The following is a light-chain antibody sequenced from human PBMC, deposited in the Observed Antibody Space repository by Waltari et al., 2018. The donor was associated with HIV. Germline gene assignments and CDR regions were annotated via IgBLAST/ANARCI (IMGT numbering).Light chain of an antibody. CDR3: ASWDDSLNGWV. V-gene: IGLV1-44*01. CDR1: RATTGENI. Sequence: QSVLTLPPSVSGTPGKRVPISRSPSRATTGENIVHCYQQFPGMAPKLVVWSNSHRPSGVSARFSGSKSGTSASLAISGLQSEDEADYYCASWDDSLNGWVFGGGTTLTVL. CDR2: SNS. J-gene: IGLJ3*02.